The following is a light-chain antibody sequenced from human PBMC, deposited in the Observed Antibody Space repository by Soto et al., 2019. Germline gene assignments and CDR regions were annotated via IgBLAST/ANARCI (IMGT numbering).Light chain of an antibody. J-gene: IGKJ4*01. Sequence: DSEMTQSPATLSASLGESVTITCGASQNISSRLACYQQKPGQAPKLLIYDASSWASGVPQRFSGSGSGTDFTLTISRLETDDFATYYWQQYNSSFTFGGGTKVDIK. CDR1: QNISSR. CDR3: QQYNSSFT. V-gene: IGKV1-5*01. CDR2: DAS.